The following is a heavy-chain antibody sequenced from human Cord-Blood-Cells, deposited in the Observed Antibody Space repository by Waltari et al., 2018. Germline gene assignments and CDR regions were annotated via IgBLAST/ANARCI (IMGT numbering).Heavy chain of an antibody. V-gene: IGHV3-9*03. Sequence: EVQLVESGGGLVQPGRSLRLSCAASGFTFDDSAMHWVRPAPGKGLEWVSGISWNSGSIGYADSVKGRFTISRDNAKNSLYLQMNSLRAEDMALYYCAKGSSGSPHDAFDIWGQGTMVTVSS. CDR3: AKGSSGSPHDAFDI. CDR2: ISWNSGSI. J-gene: IGHJ3*02. CDR1: GFTFDDSA. D-gene: IGHD6-19*01.